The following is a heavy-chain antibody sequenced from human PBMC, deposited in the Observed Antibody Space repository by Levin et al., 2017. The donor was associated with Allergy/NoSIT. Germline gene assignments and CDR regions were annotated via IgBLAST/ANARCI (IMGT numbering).Heavy chain of an antibody. J-gene: IGHJ6*02. CDR3: ARVSRAARDYYGMDV. Sequence: ASVKVSCEASGYTFTDYYMHWVRQAPGQGFEYMGWINPNSGGTNYAQKFRGRVTMTRDTSISTAYMELRRLISDDTAVYYCARVSRAARDYYGMDVWGQGTTVTVSS. D-gene: IGHD3-10*01. CDR2: INPNSGGT. V-gene: IGHV1-2*02. CDR1: GYTFTDYY.